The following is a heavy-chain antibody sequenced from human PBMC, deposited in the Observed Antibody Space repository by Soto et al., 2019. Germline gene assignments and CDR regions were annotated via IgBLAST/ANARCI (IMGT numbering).Heavy chain of an antibody. CDR3: AKVFYSCSSTSCHPTYGMDV. V-gene: IGHV3-23*01. CDR2: ISGSGGST. CDR1: GFTFSSYA. Sequence: GGSLRLSCAASGFTFSSYAMSWVRQAPGKGLEWVSAISGSGGSTYYADSVKGRFTISRDNSKNTLYLQMNSLRAEDTAVYYCAKVFYSCSSTSCHPTYGMDVWGQGTTVTVS. J-gene: IGHJ6*02. D-gene: IGHD2-2*01.